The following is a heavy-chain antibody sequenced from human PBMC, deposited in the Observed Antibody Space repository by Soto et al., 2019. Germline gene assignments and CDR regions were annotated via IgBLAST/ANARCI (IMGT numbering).Heavy chain of an antibody. J-gene: IGHJ4*02. V-gene: IGHV1-18*01. CDR2: ISAYNGNT. CDR1: GYTFTSYG. D-gene: IGHD4-17*01. CDR3: ARDIRSRPIYGDYDY. Sequence: GASVKVSCKASGYTFTSYGISWVRQAPGQGLEWMGWISAYNGNTNYAQKLQGRVTMTTDTSTSTAYMELRSLRSDDTAVYYCARDIRSRPIYGDYDYWGQGTLVTVSS.